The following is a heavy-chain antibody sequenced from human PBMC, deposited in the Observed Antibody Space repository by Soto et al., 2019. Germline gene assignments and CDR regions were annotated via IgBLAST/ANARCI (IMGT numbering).Heavy chain of an antibody. Sequence: PSETLSLTCTVSGGSVRSGRYYWSWIRQPPGKGLEWIGYVFYSGSTRYNPSLNSRVTISVDTSKNQFSLKLTSVTAADTAIYYCARVTSDHRDYTYGYDYLDYWGPGTLVTVSS. CDR2: VFYSGST. CDR3: ARVTSDHRDYTYGYDYLDY. V-gene: IGHV4-61*01. CDR1: GGSVRSGRYY. J-gene: IGHJ4*02. D-gene: IGHD5-18*01.